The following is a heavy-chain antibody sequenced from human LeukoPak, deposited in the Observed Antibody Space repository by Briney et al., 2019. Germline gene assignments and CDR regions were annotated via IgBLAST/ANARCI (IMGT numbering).Heavy chain of an antibody. CDR1: GFTFNNYW. J-gene: IGHJ4*02. CDR2: INRDGSES. D-gene: IGHD6-6*01. CDR3: AGPARTGY. V-gene: IGHV3-7*03. Sequence: GGSLRLSCTASGFTFNNYWMSWVRQAPGKGLEWVGNINRDGSESYYGDSVKGRFTISRDNAKNSLYLQMNSLRAEDTAVYYCAGPARTGYWGQGTLVTVSS.